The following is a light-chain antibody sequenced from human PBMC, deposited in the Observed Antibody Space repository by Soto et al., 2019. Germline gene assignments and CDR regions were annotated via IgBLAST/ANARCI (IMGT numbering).Light chain of an antibody. CDR1: QGINSW. CDR3: QQANSFPLT. J-gene: IGKJ4*01. Sequence: DIQLNQFPSFVSAYVGDRVTNNCRASQGINSWLAWYQQKPGKAPKLLIDGASTLQSGVPSRFSGSGSGTDFTLTISSVQPEDFATYYCQQANSFPLTFGGGAKVDIK. V-gene: IGKV1-12*01. CDR2: GAS.